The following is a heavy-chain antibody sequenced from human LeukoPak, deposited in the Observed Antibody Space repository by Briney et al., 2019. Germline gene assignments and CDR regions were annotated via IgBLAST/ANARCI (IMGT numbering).Heavy chain of an antibody. D-gene: IGHD5-18*01. CDR3: ARTDYSYGYYFDY. V-gene: IGHV4-59*01. CDR1: GGSISSYY. CDR2: IYYSGST. J-gene: IGHJ4*02. Sequence: SETLSLTCTVSGGSISSYYWSWIRQPPGKGLEWIGYIYYSGSTNYNPSLKSRVTISVDTSKNQFSLKLSSVTAADTAVYYCARTDYSYGYYFDYWGQGTLVTVSS.